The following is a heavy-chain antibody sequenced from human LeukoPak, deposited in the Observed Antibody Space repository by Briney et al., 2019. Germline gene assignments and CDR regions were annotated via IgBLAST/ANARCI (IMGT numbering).Heavy chain of an antibody. D-gene: IGHD3-22*01. J-gene: IGHJ5*01. CDR2: INTDNGDT. CDR3: ARSDGFSGYSSLGDS. V-gene: IGHV1-3*03. CDR1: GYIFTNYA. Sequence: ASVKVSCKASGYIFTNYAMHWVRQAPGQRLEWMGWINTDNGDTKYSQEFQGRVTITRDTSATTAYMELSSLTSEDMAVYYCARSDGFSGYSSLGDSWGQGTLVTVSS.